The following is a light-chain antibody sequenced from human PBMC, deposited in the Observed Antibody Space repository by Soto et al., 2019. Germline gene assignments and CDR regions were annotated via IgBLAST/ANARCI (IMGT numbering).Light chain of an antibody. J-gene: IGLJ2*01. V-gene: IGLV4-69*01. Sequence: QSVLTQSPSASASLGASVKLTCTLSSGHSSYAIAWHQKQPGKGPRYLMDLNNDGSHTKGDGIPDRLSGSSSGADRFLIISSLQSEDEADYYCQTWGTGFQFFGGRTKLTVL. CDR3: QTWGTGFQF. CDR2: LNNDGSH. CDR1: SGHSSYA.